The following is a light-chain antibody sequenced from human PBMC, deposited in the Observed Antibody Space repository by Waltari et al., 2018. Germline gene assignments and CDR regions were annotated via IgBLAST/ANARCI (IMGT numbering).Light chain of an antibody. CDR2: AAS. CDR3: QQSYSTPRT. J-gene: IGKJ1*01. V-gene: IGKV1-39*01. CDR1: QRMSSN. Sequence: DIQMTQSRSSLPASVGDRVPITCRASQRMSSNLNWYQQKPGKAPKLLIYAASSLQSGVPSRFSGSGSGTDFTLTISSLQPEDFATYYCQQSYSTPRTFGQGTKVEIK.